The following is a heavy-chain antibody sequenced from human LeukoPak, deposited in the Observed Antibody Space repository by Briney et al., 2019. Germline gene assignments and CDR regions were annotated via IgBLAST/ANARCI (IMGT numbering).Heavy chain of an antibody. Sequence: SVKLSCKASGGSFGDFAIIWVRQAPGHGLEWMGRSVPMSDTKDYAQKFQGRVTFTTDESTTTAHMELSNLSPEDTDVYYCGATSIIFNWFDPWGQGTLVTVSS. D-gene: IGHD1-14*01. CDR1: GGSFGDFA. CDR2: SVPMSDTK. V-gene: IGHV1-69*05. CDR3: GATSIIFNWFDP. J-gene: IGHJ5*02.